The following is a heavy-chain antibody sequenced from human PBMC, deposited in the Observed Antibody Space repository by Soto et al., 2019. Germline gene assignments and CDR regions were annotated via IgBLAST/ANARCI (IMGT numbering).Heavy chain of an antibody. CDR1: GYTFTGYY. V-gene: IGHV1-2*04. J-gene: IGHJ3*02. CDR3: ARQVVVAAAPGNAFDI. D-gene: IGHD2-15*01. Sequence: ASVKVSCKASGYTFTGYYMHWVRQAPGQGLEWMGWINPNSGGTNYAQKFQGWVTMTRDTSISTAYMELSRLRSDDTAVYYCARQVVVAAAPGNAFDIWGQGTMVTVSS. CDR2: INPNSGGT.